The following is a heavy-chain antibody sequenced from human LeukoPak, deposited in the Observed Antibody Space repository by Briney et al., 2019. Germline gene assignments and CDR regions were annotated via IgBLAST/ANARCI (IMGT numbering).Heavy chain of an antibody. CDR3: AKGRERGTTVTDP. J-gene: IGHJ5*02. V-gene: IGHV3-30*02. CDR1: GFTFSSYG. Sequence: GGSLXLSXAASGFTFSSYGMHWVRQAPGKGLEWVAFIRYDGSNKYYADSVKGRFTISRDNAKNSLYLQMNSLRAEDTAVYYCAKGRERGTTVTDPWGQGTLVTVSS. CDR2: IRYDGSNK. D-gene: IGHD4-11*01.